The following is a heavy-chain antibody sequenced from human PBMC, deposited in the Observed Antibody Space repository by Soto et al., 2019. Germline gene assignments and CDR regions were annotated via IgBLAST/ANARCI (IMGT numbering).Heavy chain of an antibody. J-gene: IGHJ4*02. CDR2: ISGSGGST. CDR1: GFTFSSYA. D-gene: IGHD3-9*01. Sequence: PGGSLRLSCAASGFTFSSYAMSWVRQAPGKGLEWVSAISGSGGSTYYADSVKGRFTISRDNSKNTLYLQMNSLRAEDTAVYYCATRDYDILTGYPHHYFDYWGQGTLVTVSS. V-gene: IGHV3-23*01. CDR3: ATRDYDILTGYPHHYFDY.